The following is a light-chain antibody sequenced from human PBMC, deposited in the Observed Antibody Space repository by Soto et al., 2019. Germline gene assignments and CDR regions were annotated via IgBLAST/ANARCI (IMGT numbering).Light chain of an antibody. Sequence: EIVLTQSPGTLSLSPGERATLSCRASQSVSTSYLAWYQQKPGQAPRLLIYGAASRATGIPDRFSGSGSGADFTLTISRLEPEDFAVYYCQQYGSFPLTFGGATKVEIK. J-gene: IGKJ4*01. CDR2: GAA. CDR1: QSVSTSY. V-gene: IGKV3-20*01. CDR3: QQYGSFPLT.